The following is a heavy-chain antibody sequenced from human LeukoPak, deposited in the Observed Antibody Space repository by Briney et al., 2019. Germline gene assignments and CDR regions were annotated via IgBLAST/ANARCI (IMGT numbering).Heavy chain of an antibody. Sequence: PGGSLRLSCAASGFTFRTYWMHCVRHVTGKGVVWVSRISSGGRSTIYAVSVKGRFTISRDDANNTLYLQMNSLRGEDTAVYYCAREWALPGAYYMDVWGKGTPVTVSS. CDR1: GFTFRTYW. D-gene: IGHD1-26*01. CDR2: ISSGGRST. V-gene: IGHV3-74*01. CDR3: AREWALPGAYYMDV. J-gene: IGHJ6*03.